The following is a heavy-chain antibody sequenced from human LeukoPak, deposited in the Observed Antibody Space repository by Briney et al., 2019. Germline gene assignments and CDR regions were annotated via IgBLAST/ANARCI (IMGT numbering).Heavy chain of an antibody. CDR1: GFTFSSYS. V-gene: IGHV3-21*01. Sequence: GGSLRLSCAASGFTFSSYSMNWVRQAPGKGLQWVSSISSSSSYIYYADSVKGRFTISRGNAKNSLYLQMNSLRAEDTAVYYCARDIRDPLDPIQHWGQGTLVTVSS. D-gene: IGHD3-3*01. CDR2: ISSSSSYI. CDR3: ARDIRDPLDPIQH. J-gene: IGHJ1*01.